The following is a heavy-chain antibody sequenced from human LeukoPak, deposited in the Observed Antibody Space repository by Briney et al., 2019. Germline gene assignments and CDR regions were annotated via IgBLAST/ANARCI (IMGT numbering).Heavy chain of an antibody. J-gene: IGHJ6*04. V-gene: IGHV1-18*01. CDR1: GYTFTSFG. D-gene: IGHD5-12*01. CDR3: ARGAVDIVAITGVYYYYGMDV. Sequence: ASVKVSCKASGYTFTSFGISWVRQAPGQGLEWMGWISTYNGNTNYAQKLQGRVTMTTDTSTSTAYMELRSLRSDDTAVYYCARGAVDIVAITGVYYYYGMDVWGKGTTVTVSS. CDR2: ISTYNGNT.